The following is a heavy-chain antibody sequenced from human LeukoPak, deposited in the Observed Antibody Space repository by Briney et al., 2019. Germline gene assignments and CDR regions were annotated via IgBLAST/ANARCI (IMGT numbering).Heavy chain of an antibody. CDR3: ARLISADWYFDL. CDR2: IGTAGDT. J-gene: IGHJ2*01. CDR1: GFTFSSYD. Sequence: GGSLRLSCAASGFTFSSYDMHWVRQATGKGLEWVSAIGTAGDTYYPGSVKGRFTISRENAKNSLYLQMNSLRAGDTAVYYCARLISADWYFDLWGRGTLVTVSS. D-gene: IGHD2-2*01. V-gene: IGHV3-13*01.